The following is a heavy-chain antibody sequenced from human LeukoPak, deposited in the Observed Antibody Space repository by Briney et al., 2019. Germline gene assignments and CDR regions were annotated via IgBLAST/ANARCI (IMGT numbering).Heavy chain of an antibody. D-gene: IGHD6-19*01. J-gene: IGHJ4*02. CDR2: IYTSGNT. Sequence: SETLSLTCTVSGGSISSGSYYWGWIRQPAGKGLEWIGRIYTSGNTDYNPSLQSRVTISVDTSKNQFSLKLSSVTAADTAVYYCASFLAVAGSGSYPFDYWGQGTLVTVSS. CDR1: GGSISSGSYY. V-gene: IGHV4-61*02. CDR3: ASFLAVAGSGSYPFDY.